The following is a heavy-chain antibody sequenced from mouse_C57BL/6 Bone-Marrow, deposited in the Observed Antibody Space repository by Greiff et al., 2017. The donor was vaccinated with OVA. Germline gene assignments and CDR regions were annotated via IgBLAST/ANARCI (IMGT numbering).Heavy chain of an antibody. Sequence: VQLQQSGAELMKPGASVKLSCKATGYTFTGYWIEWVKQRPGHGLEWIGEILPGSGSTNYNEKFKGKATFTADTTSNTAYMQLSSLTSEDSAVYYCARTPFYDGYYGDYAMDYWGQGTSVTVSS. CDR2: ILPGSGST. V-gene: IGHV1-9*01. D-gene: IGHD2-3*01. CDR3: ARTPFYDGYYGDYAMDY. J-gene: IGHJ4*01. CDR1: GYTFTGYW.